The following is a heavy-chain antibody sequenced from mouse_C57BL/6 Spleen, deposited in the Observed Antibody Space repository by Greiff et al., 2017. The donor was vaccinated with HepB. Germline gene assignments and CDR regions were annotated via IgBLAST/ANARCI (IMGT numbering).Heavy chain of an antibody. CDR2: ISDGGSYT. V-gene: IGHV5-4*01. CDR3: ARDRAGYDYDGDYYAMDY. CDR1: GFTFSSYA. D-gene: IGHD2-4*01. Sequence: DVKLVESGGGLVKPGGSLKLSCAASGFTFSSYAMSWVRQTPEKRLEWVATISDGGSYTYYPDNVKGRFTISRDNAKNNLYLQMSHLKSEDTAMYYCARDRAGYDYDGDYYAMDYWGQGTSVTVSS. J-gene: IGHJ4*01.